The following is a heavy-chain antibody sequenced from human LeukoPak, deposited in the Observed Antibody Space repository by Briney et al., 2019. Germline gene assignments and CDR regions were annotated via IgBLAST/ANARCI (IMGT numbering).Heavy chain of an antibody. V-gene: IGHV3-7*04. CDR1: GFTFSSYW. CDR3: ARNAYSSSWYATPFDY. Sequence: PGGSLRLSCAASGFTFSSYWMNWVRQAPGKGLEWVANIKQDGSEKYYVDSVKGRFTISRDNAKNSLYLQMNSLRAEDTAVYYCARNAYSSSWYATPFDYWGQGTLVTVSS. J-gene: IGHJ4*02. D-gene: IGHD6-13*01. CDR2: IKQDGSEK.